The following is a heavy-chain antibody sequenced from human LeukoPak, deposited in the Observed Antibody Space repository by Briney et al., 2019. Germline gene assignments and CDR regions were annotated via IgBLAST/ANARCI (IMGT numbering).Heavy chain of an antibody. J-gene: IGHJ3*02. V-gene: IGHV3-9*01. D-gene: IGHD5-18*01. CDR2: ISWNSGSI. CDR3: AEDGGYSYARGAFDI. CDR1: GFTFDDYA. Sequence: GRSLRLSCAASGFTFDDYAMHWVRQAPGKGLEWVSGISWNSGSIGYADSVKGRFTISRDNAKNSLYPQMNSLRAEDTALYYCAEDGGYSYARGAFDIWGQGTMVTVSS.